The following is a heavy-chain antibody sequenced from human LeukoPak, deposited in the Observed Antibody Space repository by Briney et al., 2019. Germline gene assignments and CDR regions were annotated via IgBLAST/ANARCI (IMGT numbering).Heavy chain of an antibody. CDR1: GYTFTGYH. J-gene: IGHJ4*02. CDR2: INPNNGDT. V-gene: IGHV1-2*02. D-gene: IGHD4-17*01. CDR3: ARETYGDYGNFDY. Sequence: GPVKVSCKASGYTFTGYHMHWVRRAPGQGLEWMGWINPNNGDTNYAQKFQGRVTMTRDTSISTAYMELSRLRSDDTAVYYCARETYGDYGNFDYWGQGTLVTVSS.